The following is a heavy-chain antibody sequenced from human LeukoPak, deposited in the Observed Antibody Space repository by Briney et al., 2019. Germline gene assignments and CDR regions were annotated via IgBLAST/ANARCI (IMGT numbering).Heavy chain of an antibody. CDR2: ISGSGGNT. CDR1: GFTFTNYA. CDR3: AKDQNYYDSGGIDY. J-gene: IGHJ4*02. D-gene: IGHD3-10*01. V-gene: IGHV3-23*01. Sequence: GRSLRLSCAASGFTFTNYAMSWVRQAPGKGLEWVSGISGSGGNTYYADSVKGRFTIARDNSRNTLYLQMNSLRAEDTAVYYCAKDQNYYDSGGIDYWGQGTLVTVSS.